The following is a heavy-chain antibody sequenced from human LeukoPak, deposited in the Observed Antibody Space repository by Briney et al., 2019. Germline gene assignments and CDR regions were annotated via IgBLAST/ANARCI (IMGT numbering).Heavy chain of an antibody. Sequence: GGSLRLSCAASGFTFSSYAMHWVRQAPGKGLEYVSAISSNGGSTYYANSVKGRFTISRDNSKNTVYLQMGSLRAEDMAVYYCARGPGYCSGGSCYFGGFDYWGQGTLVTVSS. CDR3: ARGPGYCSGGSCYFGGFDY. D-gene: IGHD2-15*01. CDR2: ISSNGGST. V-gene: IGHV3-64*01. CDR1: GFTFSSYA. J-gene: IGHJ4*02.